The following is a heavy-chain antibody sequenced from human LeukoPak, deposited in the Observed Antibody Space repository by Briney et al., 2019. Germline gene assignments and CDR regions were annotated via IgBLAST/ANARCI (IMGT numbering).Heavy chain of an antibody. V-gene: IGHV1-2*02. J-gene: IGHJ4*02. CDR2: INPNSGGT. CDR3: ARDLSTYYYDSSGNFDY. CDR1: GYTFTSYY. D-gene: IGHD3-22*01. Sequence: ASVKVSCKASGYTFTSYYMHWVRQAPGQGLEWMGWINPNSGGTNYAQKLQGRVTMTTDTSTSTAYMELMSLRSDDTAVYYCARDLSTYYYDSSGNFDYWGQGALVTVSS.